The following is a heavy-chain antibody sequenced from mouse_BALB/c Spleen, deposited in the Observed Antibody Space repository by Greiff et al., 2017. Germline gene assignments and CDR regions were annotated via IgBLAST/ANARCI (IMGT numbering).Heavy chain of an antibody. D-gene: IGHD4-1*01. CDR1: GYSITSDYA. CDR2: ISYSGST. Sequence: EVQLVESGPGLVKPSQSLSLTCTVTGYSITSDYAWNWIRQFPGNKLEWMGYISYSGSTSYNPSLKSRISITRDTSKNQFFLQLNSVTTEDTATYYCARRNWPWYFDVWGAGTTVTVSS. J-gene: IGHJ1*01. CDR3: ARRNWPWYFDV. V-gene: IGHV3-2*02.